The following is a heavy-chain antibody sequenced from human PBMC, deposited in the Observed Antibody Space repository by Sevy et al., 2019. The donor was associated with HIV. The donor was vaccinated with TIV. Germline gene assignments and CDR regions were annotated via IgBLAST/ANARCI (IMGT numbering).Heavy chain of an antibody. CDR1: GYTFTSYY. CDR2: INPSGGST. D-gene: IGHD2-2*01. V-gene: IGHV1-46*01. Sequence: ASVKVSCKASGYTFTSYYMHWVRQAPGQGLEWMGIINPSGGSTSYAQKFQGRVTMTRDTSTSTVYMELSSLRSEDTAVYYCARFGLGVTPYCSSTSCLRGGYDYWGQGTLVTVSS. J-gene: IGHJ4*02. CDR3: ARFGLGVTPYCSSTSCLRGGYDY.